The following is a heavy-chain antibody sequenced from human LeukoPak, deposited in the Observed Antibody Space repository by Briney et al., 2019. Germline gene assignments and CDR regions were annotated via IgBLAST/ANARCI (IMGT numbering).Heavy chain of an antibody. CDR2: IIPIFGTA. V-gene: IGHV1-69*05. CDR3: AVEDCSSTSCYRRDDAFDI. Sequence: SVKVSCKASGGTFSSYAISWVRQAPGQGLEWMGGIIPIFGTANYAQKFQGRVTITTDESTSTAYMELTSLRSEDTAVYYCAVEDCSSTSCYRRDDAFDIWGQGTMVTVSS. J-gene: IGHJ3*02. D-gene: IGHD2-2*02. CDR1: GGTFSSYA.